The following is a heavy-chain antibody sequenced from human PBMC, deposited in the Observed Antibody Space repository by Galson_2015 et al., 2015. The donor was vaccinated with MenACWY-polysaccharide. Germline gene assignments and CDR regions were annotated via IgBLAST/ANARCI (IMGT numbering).Heavy chain of an antibody. V-gene: IGHV3-74*01. CDR3: ARDPHCGAGCSIHDAFDV. CDR1: GFTFSSYW. CDR2: INNDGSST. J-gene: IGHJ3*01. D-gene: IGHD2-21*02. Sequence: SLRLSCAASGFTFSSYWMHWVRQAPGEGLVWVSRINNDGSSTSYADSVKGRFTVSRDNAKNTVYLQMNSLRAEDKAVYYCARDPHCGAGCSIHDAFDVWGQGTKVTVSS.